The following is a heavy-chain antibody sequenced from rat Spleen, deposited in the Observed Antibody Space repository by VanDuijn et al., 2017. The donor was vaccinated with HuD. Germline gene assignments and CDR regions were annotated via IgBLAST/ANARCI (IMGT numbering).Heavy chain of an antibody. J-gene: IGHJ2*01. D-gene: IGHD1-10*01. Sequence: EVHLVETGGGLVQPGRSLKLSCVASGFSFSSSWMYWVRQAPKQGLEWVATISITAGSTYYRDSVKGRFTISRDNAKSTLYLQMNSLRSEDTATYYCARHPYNNHFDYWGQGVMVTVSS. V-gene: IGHV5-58*01. CDR3: ARHPYNNHFDY. CDR2: ISITAGST. CDR1: GFSFSSSW.